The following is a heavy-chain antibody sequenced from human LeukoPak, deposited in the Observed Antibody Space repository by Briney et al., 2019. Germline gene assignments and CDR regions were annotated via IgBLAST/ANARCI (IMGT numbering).Heavy chain of an antibody. CDR2: ITASGDNT. Sequence: GGSLRLSCAASGFTFSSYAVSWVRQAPGKGLERVSGITASGDNTYYADSVKGRFNISRDNSKSTLYLQMNSLRAEDTAVYYCAKSGYNRFDYWGQGTLVTVSS. V-gene: IGHV3-23*01. J-gene: IGHJ4*01. D-gene: IGHD5-24*01. CDR3: AKSGYNRFDY. CDR1: GFTFSSYA.